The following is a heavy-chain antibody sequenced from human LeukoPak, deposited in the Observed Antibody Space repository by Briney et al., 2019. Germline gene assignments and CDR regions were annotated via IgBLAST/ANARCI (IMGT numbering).Heavy chain of an antibody. CDR1: GYTFTSYY. J-gene: IGHJ4*02. D-gene: IGHD2-21*01. CDR2: INPSSGST. Sequence: ASVKVSCKASGYTFTSYYMHWVRQAPGQGLEWMGIINPSSGSTSYAQKFQGTVTMTRDTSTSTVYMELSSLRSEDTAVYYCAREGQYPIPFDYWGQGTLVTVSS. CDR3: AREGQYPIPFDY. V-gene: IGHV1-46*01.